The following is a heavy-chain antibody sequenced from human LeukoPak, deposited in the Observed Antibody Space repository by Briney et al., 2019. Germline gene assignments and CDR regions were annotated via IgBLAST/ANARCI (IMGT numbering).Heavy chain of an antibody. CDR1: GGTFSSYA. D-gene: IGHD6-13*01. CDR3: ARAYSSCWYRRDWFDP. V-gene: IGHV1-69*13. J-gene: IGHJ5*02. Sequence: ASVTVSCKASGGTFSSYAISWVRQAPGQGLEWMGGIIPIFGTANYAQKFQGRVTITADESTSTAYMELSSLRSEDTAVYYCARAYSSCWYRRDWFDPWGQGTLVTVSS. CDR2: IIPIFGTA.